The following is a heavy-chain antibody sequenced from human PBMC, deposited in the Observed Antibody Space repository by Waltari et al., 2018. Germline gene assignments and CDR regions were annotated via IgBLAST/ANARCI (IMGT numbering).Heavy chain of an antibody. Sequence: EVQLVESGGGWIQPGGSLRLSCAASGFTVSSHSLNWVRQAPGKGLEWVSVINSGGDTHYADSVKGRFTISRDNSKNTVYLQMNTLRAEDTALYYCTRDVTGYYYFDLWGRGTLVTVSS. V-gene: IGHV3-53*01. CDR2: INSGGDT. CDR3: TRDVTGYYYFDL. CDR1: GFTVSSHS. J-gene: IGHJ2*01.